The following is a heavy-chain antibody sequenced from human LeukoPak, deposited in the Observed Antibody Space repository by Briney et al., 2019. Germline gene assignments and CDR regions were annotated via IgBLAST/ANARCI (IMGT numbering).Heavy chain of an antibody. V-gene: IGHV3-66*01. J-gene: IGHJ3*02. CDR2: IYSGGST. Sequence: GGSLRLSCAASGFTVSSNYMSWVRQAPGKGLEWVSVIYSGGSTYYADSVKGRFTISRDNSKNTLYLQMNSLRAEDTAVYYCAREGTYYDILTGPPIDAFDIWGQGTMVTVSS. CDR1: GFTVSSNY. D-gene: IGHD3-9*01. CDR3: AREGTYYDILTGPPIDAFDI.